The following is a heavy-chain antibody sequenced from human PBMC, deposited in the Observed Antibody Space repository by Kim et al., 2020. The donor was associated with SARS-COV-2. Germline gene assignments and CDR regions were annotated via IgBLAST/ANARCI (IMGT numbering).Heavy chain of an antibody. CDR3: ARDLIVVVPAAILDYYYYGMDV. J-gene: IGHJ6*02. D-gene: IGHD2-2*02. CDR1: GFTFSSYW. V-gene: IGHV3-74*01. CDR2: INSDGSST. Sequence: GGSLRLSCAASGFTFSSYWMHWVRQAPGKGLVWVSRINSDGSSTSYADSVKGRFTISRDNAKNTLYLQMNSLRAEDTAVYYCARDLIVVVPAAILDYYYYGMDVWGQGTTVTVSS.